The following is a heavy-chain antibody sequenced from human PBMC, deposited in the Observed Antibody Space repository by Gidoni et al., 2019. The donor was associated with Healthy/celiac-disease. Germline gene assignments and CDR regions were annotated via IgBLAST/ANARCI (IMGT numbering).Heavy chain of an antibody. V-gene: IGHV4-31*03. CDR2: IYYSGST. CDR3: ARGEYGDHTAWYFDL. Sequence: QVQLQESGPGLVKPSQTLSLTCTVPGGSISSGGYYWSWIRQHPGKGLEWIGYIYYSGSTYYNPSLKSRVTISVDTSKNQFSLKLSSVTAADTAVYYCARGEYGDHTAWYFDLWGRGTLVTVSS. J-gene: IGHJ2*01. CDR1: GGSISSGGYY. D-gene: IGHD4-17*01.